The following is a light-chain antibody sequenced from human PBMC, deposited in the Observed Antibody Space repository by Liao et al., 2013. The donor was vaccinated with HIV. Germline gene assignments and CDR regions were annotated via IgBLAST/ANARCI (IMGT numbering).Light chain of an antibody. Sequence: SYELTQPPSVSVAPGKTARITCGGNIIGTKSVHWYLQKPGQAPVLVIYYDSARPSGIPERFSGSNSGNTATLTISRVEAGDEADYYCQAWDSSTSYVFGTGTKFTVL. CDR3: QAWDSSTSYV. CDR2: YDS. CDR1: IIGTKS. J-gene: IGLJ1*01. V-gene: IGLV3-21*01.